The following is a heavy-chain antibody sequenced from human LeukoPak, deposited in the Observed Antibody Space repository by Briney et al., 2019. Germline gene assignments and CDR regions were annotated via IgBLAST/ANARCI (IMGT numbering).Heavy chain of an antibody. V-gene: IGHV3-21*01. CDR2: ISSSSSYI. CDR1: GFTFSSYS. CDR3: ARDNPYSSSTH. D-gene: IGHD6-13*01. Sequence: GGSLRISCAAPGFTFSSYSMNWVRQAPGKGLEWVSSISSSSSYIYYADSVKGRFTISRDNAKNSLYLQMNSLRAEDTAVYYCARDNPYSSSTHWGQGTLVTVCS. J-gene: IGHJ4*02.